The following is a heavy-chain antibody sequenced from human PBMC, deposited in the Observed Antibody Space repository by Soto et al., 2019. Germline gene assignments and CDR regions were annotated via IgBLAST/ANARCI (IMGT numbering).Heavy chain of an antibody. J-gene: IGHJ6*02. CDR2: IWYDGSNE. D-gene: IGHD3-10*01. CDR1: GFTFSNYG. V-gene: IGHV3-33*01. CDR3: ARVRGRFYGSGSYDGVDV. Sequence: QVQLVESGGGVFQPGRSLRLSCAASGFTFSNYGMHWVRQAPGKGLEWVAIIWYDGSNEYCADSVKGRFTISRDNSRNTLYLQLNSLRAEDTAVYYCARVRGRFYGSGSYDGVDVWGQGTTVTVSS.